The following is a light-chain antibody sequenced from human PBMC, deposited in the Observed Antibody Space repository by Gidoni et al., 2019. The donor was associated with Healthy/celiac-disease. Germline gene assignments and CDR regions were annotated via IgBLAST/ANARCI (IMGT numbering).Light chain of an antibody. J-gene: IGLJ3*02. CDR2: SNN. V-gene: IGLV1-44*01. CDR1: SSNIGSNT. CDR3: AAWDDSLNGLWV. Sequence: QSVLTQPPSASGTPGQRVTISSSGSSSNIGSNTVNWYQQLPGTAPKLLIYSNNQRPSGVPDRFSGSKSGTSASLAISGLQSEDEADYYCAAWDDSLNGLWVFGGGTKLTVL.